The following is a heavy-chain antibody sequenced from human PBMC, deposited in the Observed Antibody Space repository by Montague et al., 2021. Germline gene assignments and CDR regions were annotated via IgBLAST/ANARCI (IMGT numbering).Heavy chain of an antibody. J-gene: IGHJ6*02. D-gene: IGHD1-14*01. CDR1: SASISDYY. CDR2: IYYSRRT. V-gene: IGHV4-59*01. Sequence: SETLSLTCSVSSASISDYYWSWIRQPPGKGLEWIGYIYYSRRTNYNPSLKSRVTISVDTSKNQFSLKLSSVTAADTAFYYCAVTNPYYYYGMDVWGQGITVTVSS. CDR3: AVTNPYYYYGMDV.